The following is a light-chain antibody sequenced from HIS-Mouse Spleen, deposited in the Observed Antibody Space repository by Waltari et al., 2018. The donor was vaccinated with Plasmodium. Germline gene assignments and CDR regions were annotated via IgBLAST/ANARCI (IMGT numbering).Light chain of an antibody. Sequence: EIVMAQSPATLSVSPGERATLAGRASERVGSNLAWYQQKPGQAPRLLIYGASTRATGIPARFSGSGSGTEFTLTISSLQSEDFAVYYCQQYNNWSFTFGPGTKVDIK. CDR2: GAS. V-gene: IGKV3-15*01. J-gene: IGKJ3*01. CDR1: ERVGSN. CDR3: QQYNNWSFT.